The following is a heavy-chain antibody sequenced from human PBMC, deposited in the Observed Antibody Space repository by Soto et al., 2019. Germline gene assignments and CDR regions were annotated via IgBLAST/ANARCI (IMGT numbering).Heavy chain of an antibody. V-gene: IGHV1-18*04. CDR3: ARESGSSHPLYYFAL. CDR1: GYTFTSYG. D-gene: IGHD6-6*01. CDR2: ISAYNGNT. Sequence: SSVKVSCKASGYTFTSYGISWVRQAPGQGLEWMGWISAYNGNTNYAQKLQGRVTMTTDTSTSTAYMELRSLRSDDTAVYYCARESGSSHPLYYFALWARRTLVPVSS. J-gene: IGHJ2*01.